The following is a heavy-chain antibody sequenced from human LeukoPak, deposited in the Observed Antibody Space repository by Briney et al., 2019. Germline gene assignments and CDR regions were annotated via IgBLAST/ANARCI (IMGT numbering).Heavy chain of an antibody. CDR1: GGSISSSNW. CDR3: ARAGDRLLRRIFDY. V-gene: IGHV4-4*02. D-gene: IGHD2-15*01. Sequence: SGTLSLTCAVPGGSISSSNWWSWVRQPPGKGLEWIGEIYHSGSTNYNPSLKSRVTISVDKSKNQFSLKLSSVTAADTAVYYCARAGDRLLRRIFDYWGQGTLVTVSS. J-gene: IGHJ4*02. CDR2: IYHSGST.